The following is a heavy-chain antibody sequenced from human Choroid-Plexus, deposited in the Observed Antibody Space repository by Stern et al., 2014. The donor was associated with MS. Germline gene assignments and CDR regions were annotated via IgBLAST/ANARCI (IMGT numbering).Heavy chain of an antibody. CDR1: GFTFGSCA. CDR3: AKDRQYLTYFFDH. J-gene: IGHJ5*02. D-gene: IGHD2/OR15-2a*01. Sequence: VQLVESGGGVVQPGRPLRVSCVASGFTFGSCAMHWVRQAPGKGLEWGAGVSYDGSKKYYADSVKGRFTISRDNSQNTLYMQMSSLRPEDTAVYYCAKDRQYLTYFFDHWGQGSLVTVSA. V-gene: IGHV3-30*18. CDR2: VSYDGSKK.